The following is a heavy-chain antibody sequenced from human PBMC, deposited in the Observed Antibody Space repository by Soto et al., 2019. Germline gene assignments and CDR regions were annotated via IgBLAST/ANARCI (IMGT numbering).Heavy chain of an antibody. Sequence: QLQLQESGSGLVKPSQTLSLTCAVSGGSISGGGYSCTWIRQPPGKGLEWIGYIYHTGSTDYNPSLKSRVTISLDRSKNQFSLKLTSVSAADTAVYYCARGIAATGPYWYFDLWGRGTLVTVSS. J-gene: IGHJ2*01. V-gene: IGHV4-30-2*01. D-gene: IGHD6-13*01. CDR2: IYHTGST. CDR3: ARGIAATGPYWYFDL. CDR1: GGSISGGGYS.